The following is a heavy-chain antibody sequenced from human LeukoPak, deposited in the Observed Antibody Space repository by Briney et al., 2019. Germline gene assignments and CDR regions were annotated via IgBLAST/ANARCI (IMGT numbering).Heavy chain of an antibody. Sequence: GGSLRLSCAASGFIFRNSGMNWVRQAPGKGLEWVSGISDSGSRPYYADSVKGRSTISRDNSKNTLYLQMNSLRAEDTAVYYCAKCILTGYYKGYMDVWGKGTTVTISS. CDR3: AKCILTGYYKGYMDV. D-gene: IGHD3-9*01. V-gene: IGHV3-23*01. CDR2: ISDSGSRP. J-gene: IGHJ6*03. CDR1: GFIFRNSG.